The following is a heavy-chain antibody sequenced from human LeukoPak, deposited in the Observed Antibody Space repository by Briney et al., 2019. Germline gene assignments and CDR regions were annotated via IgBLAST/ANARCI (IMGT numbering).Heavy chain of an antibody. CDR1: GYTFTSYG. CDR3: ARVLRGYSYGVVYNWFDP. V-gene: IGHV1-18*01. CDR2: ISAYNRNT. Sequence: ASVKVSCKASGYTFTSYGISWVRQAPGQGLEWMGWISAYNRNTNYAQKLQGRVTMTTDTSTSTAYMELRSLRSDDTAVYYCARVLRGYSYGVVYNWFDPWGQGTLVTVSS. J-gene: IGHJ5*02. D-gene: IGHD5-18*01.